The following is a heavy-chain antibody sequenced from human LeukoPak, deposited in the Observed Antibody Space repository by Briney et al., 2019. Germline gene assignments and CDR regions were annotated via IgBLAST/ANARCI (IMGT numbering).Heavy chain of an antibody. CDR1: GFTFSSYG. D-gene: IGHD3-10*01. CDR2: IAYDGSNK. Sequence: GGSLRLSCAASGFTFSSYGMHWVRQAPGKGLEWVAVIAYDGSNKYYADSVKGRFTISRGNSKNTLYLQMNSLRAEDTAVYYCAKDRYGSGSYYYTPHFDYWGQGTLVTVSS. V-gene: IGHV3-30*18. CDR3: AKDRYGSGSYYYTPHFDY. J-gene: IGHJ4*02.